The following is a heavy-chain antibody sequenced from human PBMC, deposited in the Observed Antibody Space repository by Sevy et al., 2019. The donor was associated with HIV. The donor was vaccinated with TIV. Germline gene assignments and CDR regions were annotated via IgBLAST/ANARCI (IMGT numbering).Heavy chain of an antibody. J-gene: IGHJ2*01. CDR1: GFTFNNYA. D-gene: IGHD6-6*01. V-gene: IGHV3-23*01. Sequence: GGSLRLSCAASGFTFNNYAMSWVRQAPGKGLEGKGLEWVSTISGGGGGTYDADSVRGRFTISRDNSKNTLYLQVNSLRVVYTAVYYCAKHYVHYTADRWYFGLWGRGTLVPVSS. CDR3: AKHYVHYTADRWYFGL. CDR2: ISGGGGGT.